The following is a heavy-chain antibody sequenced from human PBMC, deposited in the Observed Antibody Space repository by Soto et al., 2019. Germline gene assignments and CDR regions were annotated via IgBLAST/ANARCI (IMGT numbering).Heavy chain of an antibody. CDR1: GFICSSYD. D-gene: IGHD2-8*02. Sequence: SLRLSCAASGFICSSYDMSWVRQAPGKGLEWVSTILVDGRTFYVDSVKGRFTISRDSSQNTVYLQMNSLTAGDTALYYCAKATATGGGAFDICGQGTMVTVSS. CDR2: ILVDGRT. CDR3: AKATATGGGAFDI. J-gene: IGHJ3*02. V-gene: IGHV3-23*01.